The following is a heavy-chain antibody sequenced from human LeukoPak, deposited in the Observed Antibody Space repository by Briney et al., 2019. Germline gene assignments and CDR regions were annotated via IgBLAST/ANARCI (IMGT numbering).Heavy chain of an antibody. CDR3: AREFRAAGSNYYYYYYMDV. J-gene: IGHJ6*03. V-gene: IGHV4-59*01. CDR1: GGSISSYY. Sequence: SETLSLTCTVSGGSISSYYWSWIRQPPGKGLEWIGYIHYSGSTNYNPSLKRRVTISVDTSKNQFSLKLSSVTAADTAVYYCAREFRAAGSNYYYYYYMDVWGKGTTVTISS. CDR2: IHYSGST. D-gene: IGHD6-13*01.